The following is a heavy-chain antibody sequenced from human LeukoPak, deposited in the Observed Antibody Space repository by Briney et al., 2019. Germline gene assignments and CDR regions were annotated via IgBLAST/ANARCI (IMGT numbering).Heavy chain of an antibody. J-gene: IGHJ6*02. CDR3: ARTNYDILTGYSGYYYYGMDV. D-gene: IGHD3-9*01. CDR1: GFTFSSYA. V-gene: IGHV3-23*01. CDR2: ISGSGGGT. Sequence: GGSLRLSCAASGFTFSSYAMSWVRQAPGKGLEWVSAISGSGGGTYYADSVKGRFTISRDNSKNTLYLQMNSLRAEDTAVYYCARTNYDILTGYSGYYYYGMDVWGQGTTVTVSS.